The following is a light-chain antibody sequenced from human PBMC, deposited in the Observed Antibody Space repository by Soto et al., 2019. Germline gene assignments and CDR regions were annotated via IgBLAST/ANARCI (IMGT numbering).Light chain of an antibody. CDR2: GAS. CDR3: QQYSSSIRT. CDR1: QTVYSRY. V-gene: IGKV3-20*01. J-gene: IGKJ1*01. Sequence: EIVLTQSPGTVSLSPGERATLSCRASQTVYSRYLAWYQQKPGQAPRLLIFGASSRATGIPDRFSGSGSGTDFTLTISRLEPEDFAVYYCQQYSSSIRTFGQGTKV.